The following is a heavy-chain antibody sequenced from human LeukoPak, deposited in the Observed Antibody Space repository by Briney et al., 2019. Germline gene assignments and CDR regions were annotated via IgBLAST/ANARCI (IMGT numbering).Heavy chain of an antibody. CDR1: GFIFSRHH. V-gene: IGHV3-7*01. J-gene: IGHJ4*02. Sequence: GGSLRLSCAASGFIFSRHHMSWVRQAPGKGLEWVANIRPDGSTTYFVDSVKGRSTISRDNAKNSLYLQINSLRAEDTAFYYCARWTFYSSDWALDYWGQGILVTVSS. CDR3: ARWTFYSSDWALDY. D-gene: IGHD6-19*01. CDR2: IRPDGSTT.